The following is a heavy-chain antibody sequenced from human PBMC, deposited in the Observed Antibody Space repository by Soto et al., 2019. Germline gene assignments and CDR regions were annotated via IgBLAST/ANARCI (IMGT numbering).Heavy chain of an antibody. D-gene: IGHD6-19*01. V-gene: IGHV4-31*03. CDR1: AGSISSGGYY. CDR3: ARQRVAGTFDY. Sequence: SETLSLTCTVSAGSISSGGYYWSWIRQHPGKGLEWIGYIYYSGSTYYNPSLKSRVTISVDTSKNQFSLKLSSVTAADTAVYYCARQRVAGTFDYWGQGTLVTVSS. CDR2: IYYSGST. J-gene: IGHJ4*02.